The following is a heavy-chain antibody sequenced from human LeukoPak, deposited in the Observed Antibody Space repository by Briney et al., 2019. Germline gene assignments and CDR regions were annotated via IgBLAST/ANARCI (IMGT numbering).Heavy chain of an antibody. D-gene: IGHD1-26*01. CDR2: INPNNGGT. V-gene: IGHV1-2*06. J-gene: IGHJ4*02. Sequence: ASVKFSCKASGYTFTGYYMHWVRQAPGQGLEWMGRINPNNGGTNYAQKFQGRVTMTGDTSISTAYMELSSLRSDDTAVYYCTRESGSYHGNDYWGQGTLVTVSS. CDR1: GYTFTGYY. CDR3: TRESGSYHGNDY.